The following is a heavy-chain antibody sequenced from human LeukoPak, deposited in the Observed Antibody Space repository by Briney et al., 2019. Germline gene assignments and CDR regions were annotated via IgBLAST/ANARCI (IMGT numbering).Heavy chain of an antibody. D-gene: IGHD6-13*01. CDR1: GFTVTSSY. CDR2: NYSGEII. J-gene: IGHJ4*02. V-gene: IGHV3-53*01. CDR3: ARGRSITAAGLFDY. Sequence: GGSLRLSCAASGFTVTSSYMNWVRQAPGKGLEWVSVNYSGEIIYYADSVKGRFTISRDNSKNTLYLQMNSLRAEDTAVYYCARGRSITAAGLFDYWGQGTLVTVSS.